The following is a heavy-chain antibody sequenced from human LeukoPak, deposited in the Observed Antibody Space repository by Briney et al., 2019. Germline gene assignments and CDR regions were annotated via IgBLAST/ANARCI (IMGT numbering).Heavy chain of an antibody. J-gene: IGHJ6*02. CDR2: IVYSGIT. Sequence: SETLSLTCTVSGASISSSNYYWGWIRQPPGKGLEWIGSIVYSGITYYNPSLKSRVTVSVDTSKNQFSLKLSSVTAADTAVYYCAREAVGAYCGGNCLPLSVDVWGQGTTVTVSS. D-gene: IGHD2-21*02. CDR3: AREAVGAYCGGNCLPLSVDV. CDR1: GASISSSNYY. V-gene: IGHV4-39*07.